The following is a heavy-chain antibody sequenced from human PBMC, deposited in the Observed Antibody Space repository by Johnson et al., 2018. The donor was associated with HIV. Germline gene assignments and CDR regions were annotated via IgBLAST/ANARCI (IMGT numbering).Heavy chain of an antibody. V-gene: IGHV3-30*04. J-gene: IGHJ3*02. CDR3: ARASLARGGKIRALDI. CDR1: GFTFSSYA. D-gene: IGHD4-23*01. Sequence: QLVESGGGVVQPGRSLRLSCAASGFTFSSYAMHWVRQAPGTGLEWVAVISYDGSNKYYADSVKGRFTISRDNSKNTLYLQMNSLRAEETAVYYCARASLARGGKIRALDIWGQGTMVTVSS. CDR2: ISYDGSNK.